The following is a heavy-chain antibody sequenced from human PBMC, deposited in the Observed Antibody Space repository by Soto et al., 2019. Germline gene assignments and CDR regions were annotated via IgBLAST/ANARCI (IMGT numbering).Heavy chain of an antibody. J-gene: IGHJ4*02. Sequence: QVQLQESGPGLVKPSQTLSLTCTVSGGSISSGDYYWSWNRQPPGKGLEWIGYSYHSASTYYNPSLKSRVTISVDTSKNHFSLTLSSVTAADPAVYYCATIKLGSNRLDYWGQGTLVTVSS. D-gene: IGHD3-10*01. V-gene: IGHV4-30-4*01. CDR2: SYHSAST. CDR1: GGSISSGDYY. CDR3: ATIKLGSNRLDY.